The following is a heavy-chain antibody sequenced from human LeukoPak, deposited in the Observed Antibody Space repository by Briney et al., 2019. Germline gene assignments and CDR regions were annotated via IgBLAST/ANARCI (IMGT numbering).Heavy chain of an antibody. J-gene: IGHJ4*02. D-gene: IGHD4-23*01. Sequence: SETLSLTCTVSGGSISSSSYYWGWIRQPPGKGLEWIGSIYYSGSTYHNPSLKSRVTISVDTSKNQFSLKLSSVTAADTAVYYCARHPRTVVTTFDYWGQGTLVTVSS. CDR3: ARHPRTVVTTFDY. CDR2: IYYSGST. V-gene: IGHV4-39*01. CDR1: GGSISSSSYY.